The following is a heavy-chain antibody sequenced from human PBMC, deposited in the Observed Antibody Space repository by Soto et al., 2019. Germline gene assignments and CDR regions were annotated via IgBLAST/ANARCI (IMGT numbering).Heavy chain of an antibody. V-gene: IGHV3-23*01. D-gene: IGHD1-1*01. J-gene: IGHJ4*02. CDR3: AKGLDRASLDF. CDR2: LTADSDDT. CDR1: GFTFSTHT. Sequence: GGSLRLSCVASGFTFSTHTMNWVRQAPGKGLEWVSRLTADSDDTSYADSIKGRFTISRDNSKNTLYLQMNSLRAEDTAIYYCAKGLDRASLDFWGQGALVTVYS.